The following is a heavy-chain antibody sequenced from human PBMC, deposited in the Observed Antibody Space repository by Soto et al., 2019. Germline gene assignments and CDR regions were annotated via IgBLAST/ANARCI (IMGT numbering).Heavy chain of an antibody. CDR1: GFTFSSYC. Sequence: EVQLVESGGVLVQPGGSLRLSCAASGFTFSSYCMHWVRQAPGQGLVWVSRIHSDGSSTTYADSVKGRFNISRDNAKNTMYLQMNSLRAEDTAVYYCASGDKGVFAMWGQGTRVSVSS. CDR2: IHSDGSST. CDR3: ASGDKGVFAM. V-gene: IGHV3-74*01. J-gene: IGHJ3*02. D-gene: IGHD2-21*02.